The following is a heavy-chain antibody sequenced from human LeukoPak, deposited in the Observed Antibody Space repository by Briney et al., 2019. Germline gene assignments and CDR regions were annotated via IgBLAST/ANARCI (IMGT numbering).Heavy chain of an antibody. CDR1: GGSISSHY. CDR3: ARYIVVVPAAIRTAFDP. V-gene: IGHV4-59*11. CDR2: IYYSGNT. D-gene: IGHD2-2*02. Sequence: SETLSLTCTVSGGSISSHYWSWIRQPPGKGLEWIGYIYYSGNTNYNPSLKSRVTISVDTSKNQFSLKLSSVTAADTAVYYCARYIVVVPAAIRTAFDPWGQGTLVTVSS. J-gene: IGHJ5*02.